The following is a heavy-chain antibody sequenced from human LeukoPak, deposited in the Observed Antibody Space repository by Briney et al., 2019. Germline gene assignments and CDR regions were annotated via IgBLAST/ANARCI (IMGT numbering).Heavy chain of an antibody. CDR1: GYSFTSYW. CDR3: ARQSRITMVRGRPGGWFDP. CDR2: IYPGDSDT. D-gene: IGHD3-10*01. V-gene: IGHV5-51*01. Sequence: GESLKISCKGSGYSFTSYWIGWVRQMPGKGLEWMGIIYPGDSDTRYSPSFQGQVTISADKSISTAYLQWSSLKASDTAMYYCARQSRITMVRGRPGGWFDPWGQGTLVTVSS. J-gene: IGHJ5*02.